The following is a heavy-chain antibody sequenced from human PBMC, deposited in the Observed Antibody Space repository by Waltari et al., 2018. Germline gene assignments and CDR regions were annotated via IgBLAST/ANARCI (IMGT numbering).Heavy chain of an antibody. J-gene: IGHJ6*02. Sequence: EVQLVESGGGLIQPGGSLRLSCAASGFTVSSNYMSWVRQAPGKGLEWVSVIYSGGSTYYADSVKGRFTISRDNSKNTLYRQMNSLRAEDTAVYYCARANYDFWSGYNYYYYGMDVWGQGTTVTVSS. CDR3: ARANYDFWSGYNYYYYGMDV. CDR1: GFTVSSNY. D-gene: IGHD3-3*01. CDR2: IYSGGST. V-gene: IGHV3-53*01.